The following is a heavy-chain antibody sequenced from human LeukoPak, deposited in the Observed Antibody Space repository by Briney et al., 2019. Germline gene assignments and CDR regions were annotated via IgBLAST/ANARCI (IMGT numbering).Heavy chain of an antibody. CDR2: IYYSGST. D-gene: IGHD5-24*01. Sequence: PSETLSLTCTVSGGSISSYYWSWIRQPPGKGLEWIGYIYYSGSTNYNPSLKSRVTISVDTSKNQFSLKLSSVTAADTAVYYCARGRRWLQEGWFDPWGQGTLVTVSS. J-gene: IGHJ5*02. CDR3: ARGRRWLQEGWFDP. CDR1: GGSISSYY. V-gene: IGHV4-59*01.